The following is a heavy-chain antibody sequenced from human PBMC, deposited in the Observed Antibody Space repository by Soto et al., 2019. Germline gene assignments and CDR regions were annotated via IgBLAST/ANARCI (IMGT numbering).Heavy chain of an antibody. Sequence: GGSLRLSCAASGFTFSDYYMSWIRQAPGKGLEWVSYISSSGSTIYYADSVKGRFTISRDNAKNSLYLQMNSLRAEDTAVYYCARDFNNGYEPLLDDAFDIWGQGTMVTVSS. CDR3: ARDFNNGYEPLLDDAFDI. D-gene: IGHD5-12*01. CDR1: GFTFSDYY. CDR2: ISSSGSTI. V-gene: IGHV3-11*01. J-gene: IGHJ3*02.